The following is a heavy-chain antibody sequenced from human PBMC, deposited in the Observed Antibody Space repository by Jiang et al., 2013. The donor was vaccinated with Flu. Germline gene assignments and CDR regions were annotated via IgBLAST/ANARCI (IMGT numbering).Heavy chain of an antibody. CDR1: GGSISSGSYY. CDR3: ARTYYDILTGQGYAFDI. D-gene: IGHD3-9*01. CDR2: IYTSGST. Sequence: KPSQTLSLTCTVSGGSISSGSYYWSWIRQPAGKGLEWIGRIYTSGSTNYNPSLKSRVTISVDTSKNQFSLKLSSVTAADTAVYYCARTYYDILTGQGYAFDIWGQGTMVTVSS. J-gene: IGHJ3*02. V-gene: IGHV4-61*02.